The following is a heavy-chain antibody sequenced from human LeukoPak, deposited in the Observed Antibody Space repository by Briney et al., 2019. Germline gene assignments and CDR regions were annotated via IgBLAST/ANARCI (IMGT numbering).Heavy chain of an antibody. Sequence: PGGSLRLSCAASGFTFSSYSMNWVRQAPGKGLEWVSYISSSSSTIYYADSVKGRFTISRDNAKNSLYLQMNSLRAEDTAVYYCARGIAVAGTRAFDIWGQGTMVTVSS. CDR2: ISSSSSTI. CDR3: ARGIAVAGTRAFDI. D-gene: IGHD6-19*01. V-gene: IGHV3-48*04. CDR1: GFTFSSYS. J-gene: IGHJ3*02.